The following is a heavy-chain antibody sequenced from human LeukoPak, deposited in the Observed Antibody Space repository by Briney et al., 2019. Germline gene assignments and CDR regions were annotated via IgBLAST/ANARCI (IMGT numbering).Heavy chain of an antibody. D-gene: IGHD3-3*01. CDR3: ARGTFGVVISPAYSYYGMDV. V-gene: IGHV3-23*01. Sequence: PGGSLRLSCAASGFTFSSYAMSWVRQAPGKGLEWVSAISGSGGSTYYADSVKGRFTISRDNSKNTLYLQMNSLRAEDTAVYYCARGTFGVVISPAYSYYGMDVWGQGTTVTVSS. CDR1: GFTFSSYA. J-gene: IGHJ6*02. CDR2: ISGSGGST.